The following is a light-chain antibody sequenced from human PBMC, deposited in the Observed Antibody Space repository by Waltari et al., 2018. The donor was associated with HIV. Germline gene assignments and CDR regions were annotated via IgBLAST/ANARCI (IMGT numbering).Light chain of an antibody. CDR2: GAS. CDR1: QSIGTN. V-gene: IGKV3-15*01. J-gene: IGKJ4*01. CDR3: QQYHRWPPLT. Sequence: EIVMTQSPDTLSVSPGDRASLFCRASQSIGTNVAWYQHKPGQAPRLLIYGASTRATDIPARFSGSGSGTEFTLTISSLQSEDFAVYSCQQYHRWPPLTFGGGTKVEIK.